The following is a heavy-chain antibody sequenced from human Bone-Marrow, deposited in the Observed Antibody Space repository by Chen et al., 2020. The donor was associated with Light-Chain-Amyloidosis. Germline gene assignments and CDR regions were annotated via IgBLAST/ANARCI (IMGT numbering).Heavy chain of an antibody. J-gene: IGHJ4*02. Sequence: EQSGPEVKKPGESLKISCKGSGYTFPNYWIGWVRQMPGKGLEWSGVIYPDDSDARYSPSFEGQVTISADKSITXXXXQWRSLKASDTAMYYCARRRDGYNFDYWGQGTLVTVSS. CDR2: IYPDDSDA. D-gene: IGHD5-12*01. CDR1: GYTFPNYW. V-gene: IGHV5-51*01. CDR3: ARRRDGYNFDY.